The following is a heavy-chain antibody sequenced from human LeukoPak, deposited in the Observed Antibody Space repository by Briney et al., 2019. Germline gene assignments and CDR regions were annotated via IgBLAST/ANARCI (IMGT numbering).Heavy chain of an antibody. V-gene: IGHV4-4*02. CDR1: GGSISSSNW. D-gene: IGHD6-13*01. CDR2: IYHSGST. Sequence: PSGTLSLTCAVSGGSISSSNWWSWVRQPPGKGLEWIGEIYHSGSTNYNPSLKSRVTISVDKSKNQFSLKLSSVTAADTAVYYCARGLAAAGTYYYYYYMDVWGKGTTVTVSS. J-gene: IGHJ6*03. CDR3: ARGLAAAGTYYYYYYMDV.